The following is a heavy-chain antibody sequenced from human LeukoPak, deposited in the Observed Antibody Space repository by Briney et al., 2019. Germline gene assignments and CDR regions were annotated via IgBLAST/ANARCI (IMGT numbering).Heavy chain of an antibody. CDR2: INLVASDT. CDR1: VYTFTNYW. CDR3: ARFSVGGTYYPNK. V-gene: IGHV5-51*01. J-gene: IGHJ4*02. Sequence: GDSLNISCKVSVYTFTNYWIVWVREMPGKGLEWMGIINLVASDTSYSPSFQGQATISAAKSTRPASLQWSSLKASNPAMYYCARFSVGGTYYPNKWGQGTLVSVSS. D-gene: IGHD1-26*01.